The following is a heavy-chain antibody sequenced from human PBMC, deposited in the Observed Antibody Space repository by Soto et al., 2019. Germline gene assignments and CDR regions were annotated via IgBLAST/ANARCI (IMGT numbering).Heavy chain of an antibody. CDR3: ARDLWGYCGTDCYPLDV. CDR1: GGSISGYY. J-gene: IGHJ6*02. V-gene: IGHV4-59*01. CDR2: MYNTGST. Sequence: SETLSVTCTVSGGSISGYYWSWIRQPPGKGLERIGYMYNTGSTVYNPSFKSRVTISVDTSKNQFSLKLNSVTAADTAVYYCARDLWGYCGTDCYPLDVWGQGTTVT. D-gene: IGHD2-21*02.